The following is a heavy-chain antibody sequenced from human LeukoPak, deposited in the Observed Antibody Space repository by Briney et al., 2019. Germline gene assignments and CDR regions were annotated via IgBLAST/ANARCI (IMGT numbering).Heavy chain of an antibody. V-gene: IGHV3-7*01. CDR2: IKEDGSEK. CDR3: GKSMDV. J-gene: IGHJ6*03. Sequence: GGSLRLSCAASGFTFSSYWMNWVRQAPGKGLEWVANIKEDGSEKYYVDSVKGRFATSRDNAKNSLYLQMNSLRAEDTAVYYCGKSMDVWGKGTTVTVSS. CDR1: GFTFSSYW.